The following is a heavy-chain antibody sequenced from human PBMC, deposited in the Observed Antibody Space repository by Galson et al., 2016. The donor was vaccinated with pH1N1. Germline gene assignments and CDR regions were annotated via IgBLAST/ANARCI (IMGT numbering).Heavy chain of an antibody. J-gene: IGHJ2*01. V-gene: IGHV3-9*01. CDR3: AKDHCSHGDTNCFYFDL. CDR1: GFTFDAFA. D-gene: IGHD4-17*01. CDR2: ITWNSHVI. Sequence: SLRLSCAASGFTFDAFAMHWVRQVPGEGLEWVSVITWNSHVIDYADSVKGRFTISRDNARNSLYLQMNNLRPEDSAFYFCAKDHCSHGDTNCFYFDLWGRGTPVIVSS.